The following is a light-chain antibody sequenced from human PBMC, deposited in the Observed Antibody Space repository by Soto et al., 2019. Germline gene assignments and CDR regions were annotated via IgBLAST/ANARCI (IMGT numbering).Light chain of an antibody. CDR3: QQYKSAST. V-gene: IGKV1-5*03. CDR1: ESISIW. Sequence: DIQITQSPSTLSASVGDTVTITCSDSESISIWLAWYKQKPAKAPNLLSNKASSLQSEVPSRFSGSGSGTEFTLTITSLQPDDFGVYYCQQYKSASTFGQGTKVDIK. CDR2: KAS. J-gene: IGKJ1*01.